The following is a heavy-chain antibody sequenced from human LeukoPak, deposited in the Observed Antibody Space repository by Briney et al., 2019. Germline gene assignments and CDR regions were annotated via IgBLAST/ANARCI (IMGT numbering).Heavy chain of an antibody. CDR2: ISGSGGST. D-gene: IGHD4-17*01. Sequence: GGSLRLSCAASRFTFSNYAMSWVRQAPGKGLEWVSGISGSGGSTYYADSVKGRFTISRDNSKNTLYLQMNSLRADDTAVYYCAKDFYGDYDWYFDLWGRGTLVTVSS. CDR3: AKDFYGDYDWYFDL. J-gene: IGHJ2*01. V-gene: IGHV3-23*01. CDR1: RFTFSNYA.